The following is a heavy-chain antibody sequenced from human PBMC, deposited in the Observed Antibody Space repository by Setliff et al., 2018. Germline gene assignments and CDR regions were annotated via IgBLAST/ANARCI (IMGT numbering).Heavy chain of an antibody. Sequence: GASVKVSCKASGDSFSNYAISWVRQAPGQGLEWMGGLIPMFGTPGYAQKFQDRVTITTDESTSTAYMELNSLTSEDTAVYYCARGLSDYYYESGSFPILGYWGQGTLVTVSS. J-gene: IGHJ4*02. CDR2: LIPMFGTP. CDR1: GDSFSNYA. CDR3: ARGLSDYYYESGSFPILGY. V-gene: IGHV1-69*05. D-gene: IGHD3-10*01.